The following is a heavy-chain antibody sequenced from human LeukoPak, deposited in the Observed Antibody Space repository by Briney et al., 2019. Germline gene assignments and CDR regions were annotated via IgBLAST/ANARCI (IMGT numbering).Heavy chain of an antibody. V-gene: IGHV3-23*01. CDR1: GFTFSSYA. J-gene: IGHJ4*02. Sequence: PGGSLRLSCAASGFTFSSYAMSWVRQAPGKGLEWVSAISGSGGSTYYADSVKGRFTISRDNSKNTLYLQMNGLRAEDTAVYYCATVWAYSSSSWGQGTLVTVSS. D-gene: IGHD6-13*01. CDR2: ISGSGGST. CDR3: ATVWAYSSSS.